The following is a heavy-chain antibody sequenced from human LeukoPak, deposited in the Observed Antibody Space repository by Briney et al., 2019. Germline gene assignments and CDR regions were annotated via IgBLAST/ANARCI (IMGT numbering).Heavy chain of an antibody. J-gene: IGHJ6*02. D-gene: IGHD3-10*01. CDR1: GGTFSSYA. Sequence: SVKVSCKASGGTFSSYAISWVRQAPGQGLEWMGGIIPIFGTANYAQKYQGRVTITADESTSTAYMELSSLRSEDTAVYYCARVTTRAIRITMVRGVDYGMDVWGQGTTVTVSS. CDR3: ARVTTRAIRITMVRGVDYGMDV. CDR2: IIPIFGTA. V-gene: IGHV1-69*13.